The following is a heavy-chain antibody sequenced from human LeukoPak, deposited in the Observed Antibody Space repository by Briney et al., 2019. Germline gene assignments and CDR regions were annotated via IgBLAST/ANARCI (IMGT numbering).Heavy chain of an antibody. D-gene: IGHD1-26*01. V-gene: IGHV3-48*03. Sequence: GGSLRLSCAVSGFTFRSYEMNWVRQAPGKGLEWVSYISSSGSTIYYADSVKGRFTISRDNAKNSLYLQMNSLRAEDTAVYYCAKDYEPLVGVHRWGDWFDPWGQGTLVTVSS. J-gene: IGHJ5*02. CDR1: GFTFRSYE. CDR3: AKDYEPLVGVHRWGDWFDP. CDR2: ISSSGSTI.